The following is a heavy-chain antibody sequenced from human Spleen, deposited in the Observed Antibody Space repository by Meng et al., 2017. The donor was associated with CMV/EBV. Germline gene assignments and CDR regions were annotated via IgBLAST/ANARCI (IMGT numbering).Heavy chain of an antibody. CDR1: GFSFSSYG. Sequence: GESLKISCAASGFSFSSYGMQWVRQAPGKGLEWVAFIRYDGSNKYYVDSVKGRFTISRDNSKNMLYLQMNSLRAEETAVYYCARDGEYQLLYPTFDSWGQGTLVTVSS. CDR3: ARDGEYQLLYPTFDS. J-gene: IGHJ4*02. D-gene: IGHD2-2*02. V-gene: IGHV3-30*02. CDR2: IRYDGSNK.